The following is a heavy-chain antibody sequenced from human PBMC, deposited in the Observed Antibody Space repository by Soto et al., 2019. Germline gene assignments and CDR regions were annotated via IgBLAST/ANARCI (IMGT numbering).Heavy chain of an antibody. J-gene: IGHJ6*03. Sequence: GASVKVSCKASGYTFTSYGISWARQAPGQGLEWMGWISAYNGNTNYAQKLQGRVTMTTDTSTSTAYMELRSLRSDDTAVYYCARGSWDDVSGHYYMDVWGKGTTVTVSS. CDR1: GYTFTSYG. CDR3: ARGSWDDVSGHYYMDV. V-gene: IGHV1-18*01. D-gene: IGHD1-1*01. CDR2: ISAYNGNT.